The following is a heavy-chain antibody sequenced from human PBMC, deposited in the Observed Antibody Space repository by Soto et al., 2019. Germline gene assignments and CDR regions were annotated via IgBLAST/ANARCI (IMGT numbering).Heavy chain of an antibody. V-gene: IGHV3-33*01. J-gene: IGHJ4*02. Sequence: GGSLRLSCAASGFTFSSYGMHWVRQAPGKGLEWVAVIWYDGSNKYYADSVKGRFTISRDNSKNTLYLQMNSLRAEDTAVYYCAREVMASHFDYWGQGTLVTVSS. CDR3: AREVMASHFDY. CDR1: GFTFSSYG. CDR2: IWYDGSNK. D-gene: IGHD2-8*01.